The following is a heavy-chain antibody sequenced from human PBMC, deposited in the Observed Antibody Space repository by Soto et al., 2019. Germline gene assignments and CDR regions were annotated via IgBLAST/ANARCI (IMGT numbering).Heavy chain of an antibody. D-gene: IGHD5-18*01. CDR1: GFTFSSYA. CDR2: ISGSGGST. V-gene: IGHV3-23*01. J-gene: IGHJ4*02. Sequence: EVQLLESGGGLVQPGGSLRLSCAASGFTFSSYAMSWLRQAPGKGLEWVSAISGSGGSTYYADSVKGRFTISRDNSKNTRYLQMNSLRAEDTAVYYCAKDLAPAMHLYDFDYWGQGTLVTVSS. CDR3: AKDLAPAMHLYDFDY.